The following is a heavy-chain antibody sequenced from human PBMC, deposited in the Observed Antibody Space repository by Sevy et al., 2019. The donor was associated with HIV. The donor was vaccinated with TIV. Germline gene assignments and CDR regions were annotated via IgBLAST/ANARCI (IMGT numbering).Heavy chain of an antibody. CDR2: ISGGDDST. D-gene: IGHD3-22*01. CDR1: GFIFSDYA. J-gene: IGHJ2*01. Sequence: GGSLRLSCAASGFIFSDYAMSWLRQAPGKGLEWVSSISGGDDSTYYADSVKGRFTVSRDNSKNTLYLQMNTLRVEDTALYYCAKFGDYYDSGGYYWYFDFWGRGTLVTVSS. V-gene: IGHV3-23*01. CDR3: AKFGDYYDSGGYYWYFDF.